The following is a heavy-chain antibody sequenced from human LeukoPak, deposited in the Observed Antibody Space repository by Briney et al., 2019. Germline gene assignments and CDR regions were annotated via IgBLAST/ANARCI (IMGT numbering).Heavy chain of an antibody. CDR3: ARDLPSDYDILTGYFDY. J-gene: IGHJ5*01. CDR2: SKSDGSST. Sequence: GGSLGVSCAASGFTFSSYWMHWVRQAAGKGLVWVSRSKSDGSSTSYADSVKGRLTTSRDNAKNSLYLQMNSLRAEETAVYYRARDLPSDYDILTGYFDYCGPGTLVTASS. V-gene: IGHV3-74*01. CDR1: GFTFSSYW. D-gene: IGHD3-9*01.